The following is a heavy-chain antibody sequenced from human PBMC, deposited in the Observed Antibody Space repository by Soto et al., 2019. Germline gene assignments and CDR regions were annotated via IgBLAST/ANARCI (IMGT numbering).Heavy chain of an antibody. CDR3: ARGDFSDV. J-gene: IGHJ6*02. V-gene: IGHV1-3*01. Sequence: ASVKVSCNASGYTFTNYPMHWVRQAGKRLEWMGWINAVKGDTKYSQKFQGRVTITRDTSASTDFMELSSLRSEDTAVYYCARGDFSDVWGQGTTVT. CDR1: GYTFTNYP. CDR2: INAVKGDT.